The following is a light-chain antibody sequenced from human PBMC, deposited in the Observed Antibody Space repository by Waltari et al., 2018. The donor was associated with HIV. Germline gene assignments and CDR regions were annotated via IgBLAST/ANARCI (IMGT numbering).Light chain of an antibody. V-gene: IGLV1-47*01. Sequence: QSVLTQPPSASGTPGQRVTISCSGSSSNIGSNYVYWYQQLPGTAPKLLIYRNNQRPSGVPDRFSGSKSGTSASLAISGLRSDDEADYYCAAWDGNLSGLFGGGTKVTVL. J-gene: IGLJ2*01. CDR1: SSNIGSNY. CDR3: AAWDGNLSGL. CDR2: RNN.